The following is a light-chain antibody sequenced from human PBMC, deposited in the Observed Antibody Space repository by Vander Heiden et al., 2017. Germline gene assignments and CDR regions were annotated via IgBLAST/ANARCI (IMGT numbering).Light chain of an antibody. J-gene: IGKJ2*02. CDR3: QQYHNWRRT. CDR2: GAS. CDR1: QSVRSS. V-gene: IGKV3-15*01. Sequence: EIVMTQSPATLSVSPGERATISCRAGQSVRSSLAWYQQKPGQAPRLLVFGASTRATGIPARFSGSGSGTEFTLTISSLQSEDFAVYYCQQYHNWRRTLGQGTKLEIK.